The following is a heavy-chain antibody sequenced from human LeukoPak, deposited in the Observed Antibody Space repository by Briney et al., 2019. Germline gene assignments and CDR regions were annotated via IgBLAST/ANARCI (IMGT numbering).Heavy chain of an antibody. Sequence: PSETLSLTCTVSGGSISSGDYYWSWIRQPPGKGLEWIGYTYYSGSTYYNPPLKSRVTISVDTSKNQFSLKLSSVTAADTAVYYCASWTTVSLNFDYWGQGTLVTVSS. V-gene: IGHV4-30-4*08. CDR3: ASWTTVSLNFDY. CDR1: GGSISSGDYY. CDR2: TYYSGST. J-gene: IGHJ4*02. D-gene: IGHD4-11*01.